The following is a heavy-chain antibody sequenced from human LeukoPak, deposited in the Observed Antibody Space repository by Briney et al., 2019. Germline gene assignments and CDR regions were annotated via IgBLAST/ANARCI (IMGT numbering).Heavy chain of an antibody. V-gene: IGHV4-61*02. CDR1: GGSLSSGSYY. CDR3: ARVSYDSSGYYSSSRRGDWFDP. J-gene: IGHJ5*02. Sequence: PSQTLSLTCTVSGGSLSSGSYYWGWVRQPAGTGLEWIGRIYTSGSTNYNPSLKSRVTISVDTSKNQFSLKLSSVTAADTAVYYCARVSYDSSGYYSSSRRGDWFDPWGQGTLVTVSS. D-gene: IGHD3-22*01. CDR2: IYTSGST.